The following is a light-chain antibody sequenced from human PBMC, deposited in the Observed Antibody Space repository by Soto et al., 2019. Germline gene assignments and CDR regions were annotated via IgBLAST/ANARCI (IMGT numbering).Light chain of an antibody. Sequence: SPATLSVSPGEGVTLSCRASQSVSSNLAWYQQKPGQAPRLLIYGASTRATGIPARFSGSGSGTDFTLTISSLQSEDFAVYYCQQYNVWPPLFGQGTRLEIK. CDR1: QSVSSN. CDR3: QQYNVWPPL. J-gene: IGKJ5*01. CDR2: GAS. V-gene: IGKV3-15*01.